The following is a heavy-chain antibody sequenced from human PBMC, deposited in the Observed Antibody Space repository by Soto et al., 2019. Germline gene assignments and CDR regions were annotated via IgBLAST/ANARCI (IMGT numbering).Heavy chain of an antibody. CDR3: ARGYCSGGSCYSYYYYGMDV. CDR1: GYSFTSYW. J-gene: IGHJ6*02. CDR2: IYPGDYDT. Sequence: PGESLKISCKGSGYSFTSYWIGWVRQMPGKGLEWMGIIYPGDYDTRYSPSFQGQVTISADKSISTAYLQWSSLKASDTAMYYCARGYCSGGSCYSYYYYGMDVWGQGTTVTVSS. D-gene: IGHD2-15*01. V-gene: IGHV5-51*01.